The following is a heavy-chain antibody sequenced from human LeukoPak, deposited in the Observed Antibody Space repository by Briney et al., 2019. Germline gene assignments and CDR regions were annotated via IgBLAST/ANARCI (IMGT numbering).Heavy chain of an antibody. Sequence: SETLSLACTVSGGSISSSSYYWDWIRQPPGKGLEWIGTIFYSGTTSYSPSLKSRVTISVDTSRNQFSLKLNSVTAADTAIYYCARRRIAAIDYWGQGTLVTVSS. D-gene: IGHD6-13*01. CDR3: ARRRIAAIDY. V-gene: IGHV4-39*01. CDR1: GGSISSSSYY. J-gene: IGHJ4*02. CDR2: IFYSGTT.